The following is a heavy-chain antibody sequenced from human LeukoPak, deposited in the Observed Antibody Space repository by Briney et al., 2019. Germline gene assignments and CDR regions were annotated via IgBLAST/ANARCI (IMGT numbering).Heavy chain of an antibody. CDR1: WFPLRRFW. CDR2: INKDGSVT. CDR3: VKVRGRARVGYFDY. Sequence: GSLRLFFAGSWFPLRRFWNHLVRPAPGKGLVWVSRINKDGSVTDYAESVKGRFSISRDNAKNTLYLQMNSLRVEDTAIYYCVKVRGRARVGYFDYWGQGTLVTVSS. V-gene: IGHV3-74*01. D-gene: IGHD1-26*01. J-gene: IGHJ4*02.